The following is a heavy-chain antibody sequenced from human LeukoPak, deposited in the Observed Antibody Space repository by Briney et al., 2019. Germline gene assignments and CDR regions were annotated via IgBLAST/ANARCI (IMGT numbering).Heavy chain of an antibody. CDR3: AREMYYYDSSGYYRPPRPSRNPGPFDY. Sequence: PGGSLRLSCADSGFTFSSYAMHWVRQAPGKGLEWVAVISYDGSNKYYADSVKGRFTISRDNSKNTLYLQMNSLRAEDTAVYYCAREMYYYDSSGYYRPPRPSRNPGPFDYWGQGTLVTVSS. CDR2: ISYDGSNK. D-gene: IGHD3-22*01. CDR1: GFTFSSYA. V-gene: IGHV3-30-3*01. J-gene: IGHJ4*02.